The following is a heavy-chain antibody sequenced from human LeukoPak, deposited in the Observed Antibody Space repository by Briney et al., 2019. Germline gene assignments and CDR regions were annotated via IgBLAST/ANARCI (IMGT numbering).Heavy chain of an antibody. J-gene: IGHJ4*02. CDR1: GGSISSGGYS. Sequence: SQTLSLTCTVSGGSISSGGYSWSWIRQHPGKGLEWIGYIYYSGSTYYNPSLKSRVTISVDTSKNQFSLKLSSVTAADTAVYYCARGSTVIYYFDYWGQGTLVTVSS. D-gene: IGHD4-17*01. CDR3: ARGSTVIYYFDY. V-gene: IGHV4-31*03. CDR2: IYYSGST.